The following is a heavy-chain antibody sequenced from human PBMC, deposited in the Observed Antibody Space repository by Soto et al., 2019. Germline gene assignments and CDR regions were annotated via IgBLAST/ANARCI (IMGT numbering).Heavy chain of an antibody. CDR3: AKGQHCSTTSCYFYFYGMDV. D-gene: IGHD2-2*01. V-gene: IGHV3-30*18. CDR2: ISYDGSNK. J-gene: IGHJ6*02. Sequence: GSLRLSCAASVFIFNTYGMHWVRQAPGKGLEWVAVISYDGSNKYYAGSVKGRLTISRDNSKNTLYLQMNSLRAEDTAVYYCAKGQHCSTTSCYFYFYGMDVWGQGTKVTVSS. CDR1: VFIFNTYG.